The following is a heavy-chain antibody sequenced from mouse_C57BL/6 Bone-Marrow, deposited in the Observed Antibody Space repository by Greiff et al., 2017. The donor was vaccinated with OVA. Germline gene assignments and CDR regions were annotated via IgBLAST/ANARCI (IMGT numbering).Heavy chain of an antibody. CDR1: GFSLTSYG. D-gene: IGHD1-1*01. Sequence: VQLQQSGPGLVQPSHSLSITCTVSGFSLTSYGVHWVRQSPGKGLEWLGVIWSGGSTDYNAAFISRLSISKDNSKSQVFFKMNSLQADDTAIYYCAREKGSYGSSFYYAMDYWGQGTSVTVSS. CDR3: AREKGSYGSSFYYAMDY. J-gene: IGHJ4*01. V-gene: IGHV2-2*01. CDR2: IWSGGST.